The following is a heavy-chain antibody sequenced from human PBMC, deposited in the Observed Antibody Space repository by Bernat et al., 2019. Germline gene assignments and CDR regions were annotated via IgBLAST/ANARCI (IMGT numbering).Heavy chain of an antibody. J-gene: IGHJ5*02. CDR2: IWYDGSNK. CDR3: AREITMVRGVIISHWFDP. V-gene: IGHV3-33*01. Sequence: QVQLVESGGGVVQPGRSLRLPCAASGFTFSSYGMHWVRQAPGKGLEWVAVIWYDGSNKYYADSVKGRFTISRDNSKNTLYLQMNSLRAEDTAVYYCAREITMVRGVIISHWFDPWGQGTLVTVSS. CDR1: GFTFSSYG. D-gene: IGHD3-10*01.